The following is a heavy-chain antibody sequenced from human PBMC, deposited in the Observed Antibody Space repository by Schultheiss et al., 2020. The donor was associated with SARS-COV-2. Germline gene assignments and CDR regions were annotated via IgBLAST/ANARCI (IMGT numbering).Heavy chain of an antibody. J-gene: IGHJ4*02. CDR1: GGSFSGFY. CDR3: ARGPYDFWSGYSKYYFDY. Sequence: SQTLSLTCAVYGGSFSGFYRSWIRQPPGKGLEWIGEINHSGSTNYNPSLKSRVTISVDTSKNQFSLKLSSVTAADTAVYYCARGPYDFWSGYSKYYFDYWGQGTLVTVSS. D-gene: IGHD3-3*01. V-gene: IGHV4-34*01. CDR2: INHSGST.